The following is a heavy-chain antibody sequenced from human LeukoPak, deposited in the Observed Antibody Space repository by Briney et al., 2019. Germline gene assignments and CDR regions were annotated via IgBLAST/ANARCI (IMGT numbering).Heavy chain of an antibody. J-gene: IGHJ6*02. Sequence: PSETLSLTCAVYGGSFSGYYWSWIRQPPGKGLEWIGEINHSGSTNYNPSLKSRVTISVDTSKNQFSLKLSSVTAADTAVYYCARVDYGSGSYYYYYYYGLDVWGQGTTVTVSS. CDR2: INHSGST. D-gene: IGHD3-10*01. CDR3: ARVDYGSGSYYYYYYYGLDV. V-gene: IGHV4-34*01. CDR1: GGSFSGYY.